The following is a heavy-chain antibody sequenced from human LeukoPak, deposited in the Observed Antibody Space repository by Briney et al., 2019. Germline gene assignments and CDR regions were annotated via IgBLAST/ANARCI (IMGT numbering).Heavy chain of an antibody. CDR3: AKVQTTVTFDAFDI. D-gene: IGHD4-17*01. CDR2: ISSSSSYI. Sequence: GGSLRLSCAASGFTFSSYSMNWVRQAPGKGLEWVSSISSSSSYIYYADSVKGRFTIPRDNAKNSLYLQMNSLRAEDTAVYYCAKVQTTVTFDAFDIWGQGTMVTVSS. V-gene: IGHV3-21*04. J-gene: IGHJ3*02. CDR1: GFTFSSYS.